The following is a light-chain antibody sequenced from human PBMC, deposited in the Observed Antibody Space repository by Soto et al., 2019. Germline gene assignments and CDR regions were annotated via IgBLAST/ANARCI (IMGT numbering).Light chain of an antibody. CDR1: QSVTTNQ. V-gene: IGKV3-20*01. CDR2: DAS. CDR3: QQYGSSFLT. Sequence: EIVLTQPPGTLSLSPGERATLSCRASQSVTTNQLAWFQQKPGQAPRLLIYDASGRATGIPDRFSGSGSGTDFTLTISRLEPEDFAVYYCQQYGSSFLTFGQGTKLEIK. J-gene: IGKJ2*01.